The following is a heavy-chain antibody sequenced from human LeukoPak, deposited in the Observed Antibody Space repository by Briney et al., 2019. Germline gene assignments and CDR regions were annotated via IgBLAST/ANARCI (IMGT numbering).Heavy chain of an antibody. CDR2: TNEDGSEK. J-gene: IGHJ4*02. CDR3: AMVLRSIAVTN. CDR1: GITFSSYW. Sequence: GGSLRRSCAVSGITFSSYWMVWVRQAPGIGRVWVANTNEDGSEKYYVDSIKGRFTISRDNAKSSVYLQMNSLRAEDTAVYHCAMVLRSIAVTNWGQGTLVTVSS. V-gene: IGHV3-7*04. D-gene: IGHD6-19*01.